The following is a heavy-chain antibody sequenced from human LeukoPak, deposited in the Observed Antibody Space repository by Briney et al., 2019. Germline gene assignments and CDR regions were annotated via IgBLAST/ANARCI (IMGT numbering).Heavy chain of an antibody. Sequence: SETLSLTCTVSGGSISSTSYSWGWIRQPPGKGLEWIGSIFYSGSTYYNPSLKSRVTISVDTSKNHFSLKLSSVTAADTAVYYCARHSSTWNNWFDPWGQGTLVTVSS. V-gene: IGHV4-39*01. CDR3: ARHSSTWNNWFDP. D-gene: IGHD6-13*01. CDR1: GGSISSTSYS. J-gene: IGHJ5*02. CDR2: IFYSGST.